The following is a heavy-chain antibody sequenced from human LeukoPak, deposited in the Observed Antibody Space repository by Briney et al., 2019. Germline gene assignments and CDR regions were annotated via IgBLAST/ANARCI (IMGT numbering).Heavy chain of an antibody. J-gene: IGHJ4*02. V-gene: IGHV1-3*01. D-gene: IGHD2-2*01. CDR1: GYTFTSYA. CDR3: ARASKYFDY. CDR2: INAGNGNT. Sequence: ASVKVSCKASGYTFTSYAMHWVRQAPGQRLEWMGWINAGNGNTKHSQKFQGRVTITRDTSASTAYMELSSLRSEDTAVYYCARASKYFDYWGQGTLVTVSS.